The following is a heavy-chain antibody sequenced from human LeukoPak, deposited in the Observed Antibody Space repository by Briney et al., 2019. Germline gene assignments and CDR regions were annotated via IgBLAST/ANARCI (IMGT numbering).Heavy chain of an antibody. CDR3: ARDRGFGDYGIDY. V-gene: IGHV4-59*02. CDR2: IQNSGST. CDR1: GGSVSSSL. J-gene: IGHJ4*02. Sequence: SETLSLTCAVSGGSVSSSLWSWIRQAPGKGLEWIGYIQNSGSTKYNPSLKSRFTMSVDTSKNQFSLGLSSFTAADTAVYYCARDRGFGDYGIDYWGQGILVTVSS. D-gene: IGHD4-17*01.